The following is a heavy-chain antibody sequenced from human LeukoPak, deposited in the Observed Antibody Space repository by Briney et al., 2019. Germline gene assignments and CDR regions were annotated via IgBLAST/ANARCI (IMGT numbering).Heavy chain of an antibody. CDR2: ISAYNGNT. V-gene: IGHV1-18*01. Sequence: ASVKVSCKASGYTFTSYGISWVRQAPGQGLEWMGWISAYNGNTNYAQKLQGRVTMTTDTSTSTAYMKLRSLRSDDTAVYYCARDRKNYYDSSGYSYWGQGTLVTVSS. D-gene: IGHD3-22*01. CDR3: ARDRKNYYDSSGYSY. CDR1: GYTFTSYG. J-gene: IGHJ4*02.